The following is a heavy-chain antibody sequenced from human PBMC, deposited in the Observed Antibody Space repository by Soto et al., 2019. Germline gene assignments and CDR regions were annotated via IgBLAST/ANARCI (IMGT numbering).Heavy chain of an antibody. Sequence: EVQLVESGGGLVQPGGSLRLSCAASGFTFSSYWMSWVRQAPGKGLEWVANIKQDGSEKYYVDSVKGLFTISRDNAKKSLYLQMNSLRAEDTAVYYCVSRIQLWPNYYYGMDVWGQGTTVTVSS. CDR3: VSRIQLWPNYYYGMDV. CDR2: IKQDGSEK. V-gene: IGHV3-7*05. D-gene: IGHD5-18*01. J-gene: IGHJ6*02. CDR1: GFTFSSYW.